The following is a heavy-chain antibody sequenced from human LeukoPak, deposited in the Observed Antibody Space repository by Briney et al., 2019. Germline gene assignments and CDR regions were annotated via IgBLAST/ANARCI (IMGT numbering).Heavy chain of an antibody. CDR3: ARGPYIVVVPAANSWFDP. CDR2: IYTSGST. CDR1: GGSISSGSYY. Sequence: SQTLSLTCTVSGGSISSGSYYWSWIRQPAGKGLEWIGRIYTSGSTNYNPSLKSRVTISVATSKNQFSLKLRSVTAPDTAVYYCARGPYIVVVPAANSWFDPWGQGTLVTVSS. J-gene: IGHJ5*02. V-gene: IGHV4-61*02. D-gene: IGHD2-2*01.